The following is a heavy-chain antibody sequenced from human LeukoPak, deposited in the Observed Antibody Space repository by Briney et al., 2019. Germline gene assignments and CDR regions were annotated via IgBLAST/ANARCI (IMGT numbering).Heavy chain of an antibody. D-gene: IGHD6-13*01. CDR2: IYDSGIT. Sequence: SETLSLTCTVSGGPISRYYWSWIRQPPGKGLEWIGHIYDSGITNYNPSLKSRVTISVDTSKNQFSLKLSSVTAADTAVYYCARTTEAHSWRTRYYDYYMDVWGKGTTVTVSS. J-gene: IGHJ6*03. CDR1: GGPISRYY. CDR3: ARTTEAHSWRTRYYDYYMDV. V-gene: IGHV4-59*01.